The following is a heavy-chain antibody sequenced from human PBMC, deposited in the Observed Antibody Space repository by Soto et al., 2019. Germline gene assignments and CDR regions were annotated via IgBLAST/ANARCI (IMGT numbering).Heavy chain of an antibody. CDR1: GGSISSSNW. V-gene: IGHV4-4*02. CDR3: ARVYSSSWIRRRWFDP. Sequence: QVQLQESGPGLVKPSGTLSLTCAVSGGSISSSNWWSWVRQPPGKGLEWVGEICHSGSTNYNPALKSRVTISVDKSKNQFSLQLSSVTAADTAVYYCARVYSSSWIRRRWFDPWGQGTLVTVSS. D-gene: IGHD6-13*01. J-gene: IGHJ5*02. CDR2: ICHSGST.